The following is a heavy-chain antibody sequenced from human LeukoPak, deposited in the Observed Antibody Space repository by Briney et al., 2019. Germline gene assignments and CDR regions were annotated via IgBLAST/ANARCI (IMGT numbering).Heavy chain of an antibody. D-gene: IGHD3-10*01. Sequence: GASVKVTCKSSGYTFTCYYMHWVRQAPGQGLEWMGWINPNSGGTNYAQKFQGRVTMTSDTSISTAYMELSRLRSDDTAVYYCARERRITMVRENWFDPWGQGTLVTVSS. CDR2: INPNSGGT. CDR1: GYTFTCYY. CDR3: ARERRITMVRENWFDP. V-gene: IGHV1-2*02. J-gene: IGHJ5*02.